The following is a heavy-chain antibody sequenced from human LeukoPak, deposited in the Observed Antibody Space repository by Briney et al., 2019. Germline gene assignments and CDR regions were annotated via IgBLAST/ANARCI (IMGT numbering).Heavy chain of an antibody. J-gene: IGHJ4*02. Sequence: SETLSLTCTVSGGSITNSDYFWGWIRQPPGKGLEWIGNVDYSGRTHYNPSVMSRVTIYADNSKNQFSLKLRSVTAADTAVYYCARRDASSAHFSGSFPDYWGQGTLVTVSS. CDR1: GGSITNSDYF. CDR2: VDYSGRT. V-gene: IGHV4-39*01. D-gene: IGHD3-10*01. CDR3: ARRDASSAHFSGSFPDY.